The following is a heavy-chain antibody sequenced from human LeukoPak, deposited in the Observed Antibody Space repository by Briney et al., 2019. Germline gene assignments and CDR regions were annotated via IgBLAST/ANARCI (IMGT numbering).Heavy chain of an antibody. CDR1: GYSISSGYY. J-gene: IGHJ4*02. CDR2: IYFSGGT. V-gene: IGHV4-38-2*02. D-gene: IGHD3-10*01. Sequence: SETLSLTCTVSGYSISSGYYWGWIRQPPGKGLEWIGSIYFSGGTYYNASLKSRATISVDTSKNQFSLKLSSVTAADTAVYYCARQTGSGLFSLPGGQGTLVTVSS. CDR3: ARQTGSGLFSLP.